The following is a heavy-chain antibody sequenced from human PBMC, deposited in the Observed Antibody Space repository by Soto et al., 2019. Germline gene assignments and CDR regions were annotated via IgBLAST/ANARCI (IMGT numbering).Heavy chain of an antibody. J-gene: IGHJ6*02. V-gene: IGHV4-31*03. CDR2: IYYSGST. Sequence: SETLSLTCTVSGGSISSGGYYWSWIRQHPGKGLEWIGYIYYSGSTYYNPSLKSRVTISVDTSKNQFSLKLSSVTAADTAVYYCARGRYDYYYGMDVWGQGTTVTVS. CDR1: GGSISSGGYY. D-gene: IGHD3-3*01. CDR3: ARGRYDYYYGMDV.